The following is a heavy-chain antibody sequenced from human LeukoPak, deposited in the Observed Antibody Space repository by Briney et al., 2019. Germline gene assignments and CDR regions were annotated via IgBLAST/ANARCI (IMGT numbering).Heavy chain of an antibody. D-gene: IGHD2-21*01. V-gene: IGHV4-59*01. Sequence: SETLSLTCTVSGGSLSSYYWSWIRQPPGKGLEWIGHIHYSGSTKYYPPLKSPVPILVDTARNQLSLRMSYVTAADTAVYYCARPYKCGWSGSFDYWGEGTLVTVSS. CDR1: GGSLSSYY. CDR3: ARPYKCGWSGSFDY. CDR2: IHYSGST. J-gene: IGHJ4*02.